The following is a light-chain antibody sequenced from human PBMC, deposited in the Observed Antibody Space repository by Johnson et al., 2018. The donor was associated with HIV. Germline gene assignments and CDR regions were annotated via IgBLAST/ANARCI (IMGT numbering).Light chain of an antibody. CDR3: GTWDSSLSAYA. V-gene: IGLV1-51*01. Sequence: SVLTQPPSVSVAPGQKVTISCSGSNSNIGNNYVSWYQQLPGTAPKLLIYDNNKRPSGIPDRFSGSKSGTSATLGITGLQTGDEADYYCGTWDSSLSAYAFGTGTKVTVL. J-gene: IGLJ1*01. CDR1: NSNIGNNY. CDR2: DNN.